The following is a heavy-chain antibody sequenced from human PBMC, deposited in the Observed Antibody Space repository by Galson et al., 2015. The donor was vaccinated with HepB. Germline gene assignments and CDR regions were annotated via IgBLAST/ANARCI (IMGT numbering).Heavy chain of an antibody. CDR3: ARERRQYYDFWSGPGSYFDY. CDR2: IKQDGSEK. D-gene: IGHD3-3*01. CDR1: GFTFSSYW. Sequence: SLRLSCAASGFTFSSYWMSWVRQAPGKGLEWVANIKQDGSEKYYVDSVKGRFTISRDNAKNSLYLQMNSLRAEDTAVYYCARERRQYYDFWSGPGSYFDYWVQGTLVTVSS. J-gene: IGHJ4*02. V-gene: IGHV3-7*03.